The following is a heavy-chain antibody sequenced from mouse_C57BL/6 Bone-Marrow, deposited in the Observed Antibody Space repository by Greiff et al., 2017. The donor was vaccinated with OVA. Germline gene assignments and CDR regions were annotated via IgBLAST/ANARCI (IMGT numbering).Heavy chain of an antibody. CDR1: GFTFSSYG. V-gene: IGHV5-6*02. J-gene: IGHJ3*01. Sequence: EVMLVESGGDLVKPGGSLKLSCAASGFTFSSYGMSWVRQTPDKRLEWVATISSGGSYTYYPDSVKGRFTISRDNAKNTLYLQMSSLKSEDTAMDYCARRGLRSPFAYWGQGTLVTVSA. CDR3: ARRGLRSPFAY. D-gene: IGHD2-4*01. CDR2: ISSGGSYT.